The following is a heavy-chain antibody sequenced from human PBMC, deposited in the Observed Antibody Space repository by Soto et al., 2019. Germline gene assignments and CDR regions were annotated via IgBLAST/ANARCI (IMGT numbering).Heavy chain of an antibody. V-gene: IGHV4-59*01. CDR2: IYYSGST. CDR3: ARERAGYSSSWYAKNWGYYFDY. J-gene: IGHJ4*02. CDR1: GGSISSYY. Sequence: PSETLSLTCTVSGGSISSYYWSWIRQPPGKGLEWIGYIYYSGSTNYNPSLKSRVTISVDTSKNQFSLKLSSVTAADTAVYYCARERAGYSSSWYAKNWGYYFDYWGQGTLVTVSS. D-gene: IGHD6-13*01.